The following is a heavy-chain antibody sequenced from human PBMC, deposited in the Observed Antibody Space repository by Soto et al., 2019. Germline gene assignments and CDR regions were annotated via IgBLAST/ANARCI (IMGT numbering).Heavy chain of an antibody. CDR2: IFYTGTT. J-gene: IGHJ4*02. D-gene: IGHD3-9*01. V-gene: IGHV4-28*01. CDR3: ARTSRFKTGHIDY. CDR1: GYSISSDNW. Sequence: PSETLSLTCAVPGYSISSDNWWGWIRQPPGKGLEWIWYIFYTGTTYYNLSLKSRVTMSVDTAKDQFSLKLSSVTAADTAVYYCARTSRFKTGHIDYWGQGTLVTVSS.